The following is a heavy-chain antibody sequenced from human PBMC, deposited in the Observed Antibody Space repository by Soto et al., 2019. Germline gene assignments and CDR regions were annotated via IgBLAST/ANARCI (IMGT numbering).Heavy chain of an antibody. CDR2: IYYSGST. Sequence: SETLSLTCTVSGGSISSYYWSWIRQPPGKGLEWIGYIYYSGSTNYNPSLKSRVTISVDTSKNQFSLKLSSVTAADTAVYYCARATVTTYFAVNWYFDLWGRGTLVTVSS. J-gene: IGHJ2*01. V-gene: IGHV4-59*01. CDR3: ARATVTTYFAVNWYFDL. CDR1: GGSISSYY. D-gene: IGHD4-17*01.